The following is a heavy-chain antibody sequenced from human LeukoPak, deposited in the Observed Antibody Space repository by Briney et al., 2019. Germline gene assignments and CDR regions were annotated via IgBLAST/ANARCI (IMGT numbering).Heavy chain of an antibody. CDR1: GFTFSSYS. V-gene: IGHV3-21*06. CDR2: ISSGSSYI. J-gene: IGHJ4*02. Sequence: GGSLRLSCAASGFTFSSYSMNWVRQAPGKGLEWVSSISSGSSYIYYADSVKGRFTISRDNAKNSLYLQVNSLRAEDTAVYYCARSVRYFDWLLDYWGQGALVTVSS. D-gene: IGHD3-9*01. CDR3: ARSVRYFDWLLDY.